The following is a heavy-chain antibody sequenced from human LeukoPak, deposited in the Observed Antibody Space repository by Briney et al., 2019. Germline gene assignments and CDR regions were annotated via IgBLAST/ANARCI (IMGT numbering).Heavy chain of an antibody. Sequence: PSETLSLTCTVSGGSISSSSYYWGWIRQPPGKGLEWIGSIYYSGSTYYNPSLKSRVTISVDTSKNQFSLKLSSVTAADTAVYYCASRVGIAARPVYYYYYYMDVWGKGTTVTVSS. CDR2: IYYSGST. V-gene: IGHV4-39*01. D-gene: IGHD6-6*01. CDR3: ASRVGIAARPVYYYYYYMDV. J-gene: IGHJ6*03. CDR1: GGSISSSSYY.